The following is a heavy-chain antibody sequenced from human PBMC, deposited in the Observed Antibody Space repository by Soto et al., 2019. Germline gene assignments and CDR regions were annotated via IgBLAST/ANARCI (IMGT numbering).Heavy chain of an antibody. CDR2: ISGSGGST. J-gene: IGHJ3*02. V-gene: IGHV3-23*01. CDR1: GFTFSSYA. D-gene: IGHD3-9*01. Sequence: PGGSLRLSCAASGFTFSSYAMIWVRQAPGKGLDWVSAISGSGGSTYYADSVKGRFTISRDNSKNTLYLQMNSLRAEDTAVYYCAIYVYHILTGYYWFYAFDIRGQGTM. CDR3: AIYVYHILTGYYWFYAFDI.